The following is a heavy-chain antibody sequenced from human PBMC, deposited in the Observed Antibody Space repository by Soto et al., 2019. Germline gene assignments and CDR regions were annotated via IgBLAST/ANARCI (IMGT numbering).Heavy chain of an antibody. V-gene: IGHV3-7*01. CDR3: ARDVRGEVTPYNWVDP. CDR2: IKQDGSEE. J-gene: IGHJ5*02. CDR1: GFTFSNYF. Sequence: EMQLVESGGGLVQPGGSLRLSCAASGFTFSNYFMSWVRRAPGKGLEWVANIKQDGSEENYVDSVKGRFTISRDNSKNSLYLQMNNVRAEDTAVYYCARDVRGEVTPYNWVDPWGQGTLVTVSS.